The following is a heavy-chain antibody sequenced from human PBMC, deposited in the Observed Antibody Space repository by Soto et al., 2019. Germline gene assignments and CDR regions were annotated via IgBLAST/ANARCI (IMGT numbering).Heavy chain of an antibody. CDR2: ITTDKGKT. J-gene: IGHJ5*02. V-gene: IGHV1-18*01. CDR3: ARGEEVFDP. Sequence: ASVKVSCKTSGYTFTSFGISWVRQAPGQGLEWMGWITTDKGKTNYARKFQGRVTMTTDTSTSTAYMELRSLRSDDTAVYYCARGEEVFDPWGQGTLVTVSS. CDR1: GYTFTSFG.